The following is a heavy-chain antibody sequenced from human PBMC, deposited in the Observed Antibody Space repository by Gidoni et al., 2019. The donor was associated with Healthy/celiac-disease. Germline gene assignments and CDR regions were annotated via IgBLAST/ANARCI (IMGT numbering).Heavy chain of an antibody. CDR3: ARDQGYDILTGYPSAGYFDY. D-gene: IGHD3-9*01. CDR2: IYHSGST. V-gene: IGHV4-4*02. Sequence: GTGLEWIGEIYHSGSTNYNPSLKSRVTISVDKSKNQFSLKLSSVTAADTAVYYCARDQGYDILTGYPSAGYFDYWGQGTLVTVSS. J-gene: IGHJ4*02.